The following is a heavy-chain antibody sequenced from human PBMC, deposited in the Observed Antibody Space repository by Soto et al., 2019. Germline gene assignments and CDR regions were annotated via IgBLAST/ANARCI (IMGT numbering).Heavy chain of an antibody. CDR1: GGTFSSYA. CDR3: ARDLGSNWYSSSGGMDV. Sequence: GASVKVSCKASGGTFSSYAISWVRQAPGQGLEWMGGIIPIFGTANYAQKFQGRVTITADKSTSTAYMELSSLRSEDTAVYYCARDLGSNWYSSSGGMDVRGQGTTVTVSS. D-gene: IGHD6-6*01. J-gene: IGHJ6*02. CDR2: IIPIFGTA. V-gene: IGHV1-69*06.